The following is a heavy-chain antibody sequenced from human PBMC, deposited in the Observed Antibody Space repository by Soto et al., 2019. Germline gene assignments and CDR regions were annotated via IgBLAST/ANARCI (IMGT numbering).Heavy chain of an antibody. Sequence: GASVKVSCKTSGGTFSSYALSWVRQAPGQGLEWMGGIIPIFGTTNYAQKFQGRVTITADISTSTAYMELSSLRFEDTAVYYCARTTVTKQFYLYYHYGLDVWGQGTTVTVSS. CDR2: IIPIFGTT. V-gene: IGHV1-69*06. CDR3: ARTTVTKQFYLYYHYGLDV. CDR1: GGTFSSYA. J-gene: IGHJ6*02. D-gene: IGHD4-17*01.